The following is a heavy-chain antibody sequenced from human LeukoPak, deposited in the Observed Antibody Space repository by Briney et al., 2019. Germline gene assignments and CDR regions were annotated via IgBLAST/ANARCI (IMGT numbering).Heavy chain of an antibody. CDR1: GYTFTNYD. D-gene: IGHD3-10*01. CDR3: ARMITMVRGVYFYYFDY. Sequence: GASVKVSCKASGYTFTNYDINWVRQATGQGLEWMGWMNPNSGNTGYAQKFQGRVTMTRNTSISTAYMELSSLRSEDTAVYYCARMITMVRGVYFYYFDYWGQGTLVTVSS. V-gene: IGHV1-8*01. CDR2: MNPNSGNT. J-gene: IGHJ4*02.